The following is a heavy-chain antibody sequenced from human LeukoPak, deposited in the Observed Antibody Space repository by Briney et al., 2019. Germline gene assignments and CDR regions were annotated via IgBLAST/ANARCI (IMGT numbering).Heavy chain of an antibody. V-gene: IGHV3-53*05. CDR1: GFTVSSNY. CDR2: IYSGGST. J-gene: IGHJ4*02. Sequence: GGSLRLSCAASGFTVSSNYMSWVRQAPGKGLEWVSVIYSGGSTYYADSVKGRFTISRDNSKNTLYLQMNSLRAEDTAVYYCAKDNSGILTACDYWGQGTLVTVSS. D-gene: IGHD3-9*01. CDR3: AKDNSGILTACDY.